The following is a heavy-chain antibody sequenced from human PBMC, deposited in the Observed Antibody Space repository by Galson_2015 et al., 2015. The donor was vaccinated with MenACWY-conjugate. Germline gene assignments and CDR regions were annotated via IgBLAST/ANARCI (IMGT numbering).Heavy chain of an antibody. J-gene: IGHJ5*02. CDR3: VRGHSNYGWFDP. CDR1: GGSLSGYF. Sequence: ETLSLTCTVSGGSLSGYFWTWIRQSPGKGLERIGYIDYSGSLNYNTNYSPSLNSRVTISLDTSKNQFSLKLRSLTTADSAIYYCVRGHSNYGWFDPWAQGSLVTVSS. D-gene: IGHD4-11*01. CDR2: IDYSGSLNYNT. V-gene: IGHV4-59*01.